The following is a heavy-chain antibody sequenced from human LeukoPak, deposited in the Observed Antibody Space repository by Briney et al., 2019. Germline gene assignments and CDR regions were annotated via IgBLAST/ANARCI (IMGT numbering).Heavy chain of an antibody. D-gene: IGHD2-2*01. CDR1: GGSISSGGYS. CDR3: ARRLGYCSSTSCPYGFDP. CDR2: IYHSGST. J-gene: IGHJ5*02. V-gene: IGHV4-30-2*01. Sequence: SQTLSLTCAVSGGSISSGGYSWRWIRQPPGKGLEWIGYIYHSGSTYYNPSLKSRVTISVDRSKNQFSLKLSSVTAADTAVYYCARRLGYCSSTSCPYGFDPWGQGTLVTVSS.